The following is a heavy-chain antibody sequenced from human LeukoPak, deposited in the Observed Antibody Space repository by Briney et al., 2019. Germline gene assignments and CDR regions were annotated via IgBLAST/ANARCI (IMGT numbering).Heavy chain of an antibody. V-gene: IGHV4-59*01. D-gene: IGHD1-20*01. CDR1: GDSISSSY. CDR2: IDYSGST. CDR3: ATAGRVGITGTILDY. J-gene: IGHJ4*02. Sequence: SETLSLTCTVSGDSISSSYWSWIRQPPGKGLEWIGYIDYSGSTNYNPSLKSRVTISVDTSKTQFSLKLGSVTAADTAVYYCATAGRVGITGTILDYWGQGTLVTVSS.